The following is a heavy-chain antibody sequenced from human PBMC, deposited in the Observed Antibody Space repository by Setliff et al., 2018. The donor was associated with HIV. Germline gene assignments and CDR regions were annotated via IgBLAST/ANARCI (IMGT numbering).Heavy chain of an antibody. J-gene: IGHJ4*02. V-gene: IGHV3-30*02. CDR2: IASDVSKT. CDR1: GFTFSHYG. CDR3: ARDGAALSSAVNLDY. Sequence: GGSLRLSCVVSGFTFSHYGMHWVRQAPGKGLEWVTFIASDVSKTHIADSVKGRFTISRDNSKNTLYPQMSILRPEDTAVYYCARDGAALSSAVNLDYWGQGTLVTVSS. D-gene: IGHD6-19*01.